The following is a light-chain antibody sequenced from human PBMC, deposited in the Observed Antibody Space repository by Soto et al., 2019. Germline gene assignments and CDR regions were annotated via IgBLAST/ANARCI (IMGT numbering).Light chain of an antibody. J-gene: IGLJ2*01. CDR2: EVT. Sequence: QSALTQPASVSGSPGQSITISCTGTSSDVGSYNLVSWYQQHPGKAPKFMIYEVTKRPSGVSNRFSGSKSGNTAYLTISGLQAEDEADYYCCSYAGSSTLIFGGGTKVTVL. CDR3: CSYAGSSTLI. CDR1: SSDVGSYNL. V-gene: IGLV2-23*02.